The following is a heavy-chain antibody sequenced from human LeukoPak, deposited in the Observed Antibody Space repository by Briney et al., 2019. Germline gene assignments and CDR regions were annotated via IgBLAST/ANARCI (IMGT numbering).Heavy chain of an antibody. Sequence: SETLSLTSTVSGGSISSYYWSWIRQPAGKGLEWIGRIYTSGSTNYNPSLKSRVTMSVDTSKNQFSLKLSSVTAADTAVYYCARDGGYSSSWYSVNWFDPWGQGTLVTVSS. CDR1: GGSISSYY. CDR3: ARDGGYSSSWYSVNWFDP. D-gene: IGHD6-13*01. CDR2: IYTSGST. V-gene: IGHV4-4*07. J-gene: IGHJ5*02.